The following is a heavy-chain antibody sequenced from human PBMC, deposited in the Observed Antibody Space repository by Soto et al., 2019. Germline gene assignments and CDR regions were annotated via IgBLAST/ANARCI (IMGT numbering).Heavy chain of an antibody. CDR2: IRSKANSYAT. Sequence: EVQLVESGGGLVQPGGSLKLSCAASGFTFSGSAMHWVRQASGKGLEWVGRIRSKANSYATAYAASVKGRFTISRDESKNTAYLQMNSLNTEDTAVYYCTRRPVNLSGELPQGHVGYWGQGTLVTVSS. CDR1: GFTFSGSA. V-gene: IGHV3-73*01. D-gene: IGHD1-26*01. CDR3: TRRPVNLSGELPQGHVGY. J-gene: IGHJ4*02.